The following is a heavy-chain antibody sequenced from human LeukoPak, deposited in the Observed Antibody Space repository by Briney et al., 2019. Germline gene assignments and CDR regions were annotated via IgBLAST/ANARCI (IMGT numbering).Heavy chain of an antibody. CDR3: ARETYSSGWYFDY. V-gene: IGHV4-59*01. D-gene: IGHD6-19*01. CDR1: GGSISSYY. Sequence: PSETLSLTCTVSGGSISSYYWSWIRQPPGRGLEWIGYIYYSGSTNYNPSLKSRVTISVDTSKNQFSLKLSSVTAADTAVYYCARETYSSGWYFDYWGQGTLDTVSS. CDR2: IYYSGST. J-gene: IGHJ4*02.